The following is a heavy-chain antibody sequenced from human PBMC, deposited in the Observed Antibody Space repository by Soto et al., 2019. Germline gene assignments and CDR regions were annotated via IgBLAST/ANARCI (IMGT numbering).Heavy chain of an antibody. D-gene: IGHD2-15*01. CDR1: GFTFSSYA. CDR3: AKRRGAGGHFDY. Sequence: GGSLRLSCAASGFTFSSYAMGWVRQGPGKGLEWVAVVSIGGSTHYADSVRGRFTISRDNSKNTLSLQMNSLTAEDTAVYFCAKRRGAGGHFDYWGQVDLVPVSS. V-gene: IGHV3-23*01. CDR2: VSIGGST. J-gene: IGHJ4*02.